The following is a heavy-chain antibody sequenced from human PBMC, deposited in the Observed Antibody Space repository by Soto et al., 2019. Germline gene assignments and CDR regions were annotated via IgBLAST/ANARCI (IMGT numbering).Heavy chain of an antibody. V-gene: IGHV4-59*01. CDR3: ARDQRGMDV. D-gene: IGHD6-25*01. CDR2: IYYSGST. J-gene: IGHJ6*02. CDR1: GGSISSYY. Sequence: PSETLSLTCTVSGGSISSYYWSWIRQPPGKGLEWIGYIYYSGSTNYNPSLKSRVTISVDTSKNQFSLKLSSVTAVDTAVYYCARDQRGMDVWGQGTTVTVSS.